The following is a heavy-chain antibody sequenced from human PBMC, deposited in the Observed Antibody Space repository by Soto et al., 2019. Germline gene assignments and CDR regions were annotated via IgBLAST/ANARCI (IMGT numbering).Heavy chain of an antibody. J-gene: IGHJ4*02. CDR1: GYTFTSYK. CDR2: ISTYNNNT. D-gene: IGHD7-27*01. V-gene: IGHV1-18*01. CDR3: AKWMGNFDY. Sequence: QVQLVQSGAEVKKPGASVKVSCKASGYTFTSYKISWVRQAPGQGLEWMGWISTYNNNTNYAQNLQGRVTMTTDTSTGTANMELRSLRCEDKAVYYLAKWMGNFDYWGQGTLVTVSS.